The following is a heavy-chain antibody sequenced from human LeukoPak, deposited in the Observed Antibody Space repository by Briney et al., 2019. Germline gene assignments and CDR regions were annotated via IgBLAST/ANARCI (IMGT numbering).Heavy chain of an antibody. CDR2: ISYDGSNK. J-gene: IGHJ6*03. Sequence: QPGRSLRLSCVVSGFSFINYTMYWVRQAPGKGLEWVAVISYDGSNKYYADSVKGRFTISRDNSKNTLYLQMNSLRAEDTAVYYCARDQAAAGTEIFYYYYYMDVWGKGTTVTVSS. V-gene: IGHV3-30-3*01. CDR3: ARDQAAAGTEIFYYYYYMDV. D-gene: IGHD6-13*01. CDR1: GFSFINYT.